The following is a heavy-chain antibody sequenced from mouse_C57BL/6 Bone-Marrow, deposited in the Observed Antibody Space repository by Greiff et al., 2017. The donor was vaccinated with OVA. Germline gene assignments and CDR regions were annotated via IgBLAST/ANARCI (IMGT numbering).Heavy chain of an antibody. D-gene: IGHD2-13*01. Sequence: EVKVVESGGGLVKPGGSLKLSCAASGFTFSSYAMSWVRQTPEKRLEWVATISDGGSYTYYPDNVKGRFTISRDNAKNNLYLQMSQLKSEDTAMYYCARDGDYGGFAYWGQGTLVTVSA. CDR1: GFTFSSYA. CDR3: ARDGDYGGFAY. J-gene: IGHJ3*01. V-gene: IGHV5-4*01. CDR2: ISDGGSYT.